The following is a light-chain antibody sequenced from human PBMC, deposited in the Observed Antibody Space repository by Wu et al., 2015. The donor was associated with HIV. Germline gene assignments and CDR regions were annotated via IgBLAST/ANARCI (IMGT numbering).Light chain of an antibody. J-gene: IGKJ2*01. V-gene: IGKV3-20*01. CDR2: GAS. Sequence: EIVLTQSPGTLSLPPGERATLSCRASQTITSSYLSWYQQKPGQAPRLLIYGASNRATGIPDRFSGSGSGTHFTLTISRLEPEDFAVYYCQQYSNSLYTFGQGTKLEIK. CDR1: QTITSSY. CDR3: QQYSNSLYT.